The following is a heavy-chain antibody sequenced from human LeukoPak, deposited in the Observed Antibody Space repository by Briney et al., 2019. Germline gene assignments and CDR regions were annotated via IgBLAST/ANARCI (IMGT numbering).Heavy chain of an antibody. D-gene: IGHD6-13*01. J-gene: IGHJ6*03. CDR2: IKEDGNRI. Sequence: GGSLRLSCAASGFTFSTYWMSWVRQAPGKGLEWVANIKEDGNRIYYVDSVKGRFTISRENAKNSLYLQMNSLRAEDTAVYYCAGLAVNSSSWSTYYYYYMDVWGKGTTVTVSS. CDR1: GFTFSTYW. V-gene: IGHV3-7*01. CDR3: AGLAVNSSSWSTYYYYYMDV.